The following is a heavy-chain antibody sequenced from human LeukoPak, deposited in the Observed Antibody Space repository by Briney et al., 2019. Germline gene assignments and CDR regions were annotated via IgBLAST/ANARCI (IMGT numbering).Heavy chain of an antibody. J-gene: IGHJ4*02. D-gene: IGHD3-22*01. CDR1: GGSISSYY. Sequence: SETLSLTCTVSGGSISSYYWSWIRQPPGKGLEWIGYIYYSGSTNYNPSLKSRVTISVDTSKNQFSLKLSSVTAADTAVYYCARGPAYYYDSSGYFDYWGQGTLVTVSS. CDR2: IYYSGST. V-gene: IGHV4-59*01. CDR3: ARGPAYYYDSSGYFDY.